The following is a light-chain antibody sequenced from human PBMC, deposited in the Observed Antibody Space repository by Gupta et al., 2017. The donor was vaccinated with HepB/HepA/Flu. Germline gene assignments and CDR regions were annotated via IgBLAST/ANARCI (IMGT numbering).Light chain of an antibody. CDR1: SSNIGEGYD. CDR3: QSYDSSLSVV. V-gene: IGLV1-40*01. Sequence: QSVLTQPPSVSGAPGQRVTISCTGSSSNIGEGYDVHWYQQLPGTAPKLRIHGNSNRPSGVPDRFSGSKSGTSESLAITGVQDEDEADYDCQSYDSSLSVVFGGGTNLTVL. J-gene: IGLJ2*01. CDR2: GNS.